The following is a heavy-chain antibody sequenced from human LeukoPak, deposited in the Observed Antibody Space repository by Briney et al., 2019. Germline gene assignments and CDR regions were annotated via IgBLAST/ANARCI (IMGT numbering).Heavy chain of an antibody. V-gene: IGHV3-15*01. D-gene: IGHD4-17*01. CDR1: GLTFSTAF. Sequence: GGSLRLSCTASGLTFSTAFMNWVRQAPGKGLEWVARITSKSYEGTTDYAAPVKGRFTISRDDSKNTLYLQMNSLEIEDTAVYYCSTAFYGAPLAWGQVTLVTVSS. CDR2: ITSKSYEGTT. CDR3: STAFYGAPLA. J-gene: IGHJ5*02.